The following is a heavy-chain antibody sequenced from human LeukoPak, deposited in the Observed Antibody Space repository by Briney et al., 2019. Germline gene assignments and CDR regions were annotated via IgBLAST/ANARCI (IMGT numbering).Heavy chain of an antibody. Sequence: ASVRVSCKASEYTFTGYYMHWVRQAPRQGLEWMGWINPNSGGTNYAQKFQGRVTMTRDTSISTAYMELSRLRSDDTAVYYCARDRGIVVVPAAPFYWGQGTLVTVSS. D-gene: IGHD2-2*01. CDR1: EYTFTGYY. J-gene: IGHJ4*02. CDR3: ARDRGIVVVPAAPFY. CDR2: INPNSGGT. V-gene: IGHV1-2*02.